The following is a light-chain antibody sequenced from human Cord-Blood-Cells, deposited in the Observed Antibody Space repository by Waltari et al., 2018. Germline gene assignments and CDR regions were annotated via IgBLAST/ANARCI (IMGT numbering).Light chain of an antibody. J-gene: IGKJ2*01. Sequence: DIQMTQSPSTLSAYVGDRVTITCRASQSISSWLAWYQQKPGKAPKLLIYKSSSLVSGVPSRFSGSGSGTEFTLTIISLQPDDFSTYYCQQYNSYSYTFGQGTKLEIK. CDR1: QSISSW. CDR3: QQYNSYSYT. V-gene: IGKV1-5*03. CDR2: KSS.